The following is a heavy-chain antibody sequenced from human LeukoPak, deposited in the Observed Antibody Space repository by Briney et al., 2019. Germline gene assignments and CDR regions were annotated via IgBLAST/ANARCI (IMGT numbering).Heavy chain of an antibody. CDR1: GGSVCSGYYY. D-gene: IGHD6-13*01. CDR3: ARGTQQLVFGYFQH. V-gene: IGHV4-30-2*01. CDR2: IFHREST. Sequence: PSQTLSLTCTVSGGSVCSGYYYWSWIRQPPGKGLEWIGYIFHRESTDYNPSLKSRVTISVDTSKNQFSLKLSSVTAADTAVYYCARGTQQLVFGYFQHWGQGTLVTVSS. J-gene: IGHJ1*01.